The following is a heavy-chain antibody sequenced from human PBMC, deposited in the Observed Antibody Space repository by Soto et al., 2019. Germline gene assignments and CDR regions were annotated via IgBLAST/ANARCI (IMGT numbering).Heavy chain of an antibody. CDR1: GGSISSGGYY. CDR2: IYYSGST. Sequence: TLSLTCTVSGGSISSGGYYWSWIRQHPGKGLEWIGYIYYSGSTYYNPSLKSRVTISVDTSKNQFSLKLSSVTAADTAVYYCARLWFGELQSPFDYCGQGTLVTVSS. V-gene: IGHV4-31*03. D-gene: IGHD3-10*01. J-gene: IGHJ4*02. CDR3: ARLWFGELQSPFDY.